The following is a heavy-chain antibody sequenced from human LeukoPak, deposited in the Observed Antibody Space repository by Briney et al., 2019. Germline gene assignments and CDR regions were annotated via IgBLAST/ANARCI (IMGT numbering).Heavy chain of an antibody. CDR1: GFTFSSYS. J-gene: IGHJ3*02. V-gene: IGHV3-21*01. CDR3: ARDVRYGDYLGAFDI. D-gene: IGHD4-17*01. CDR2: ISSSSSYI. Sequence: GGSLRLSCAASGFTFSSYSMNWVRQAPGKGLEWVSSISSSSSYIYYADSVKGRFTISRDNAKNPLYLQMNSLRAEDTAVYYCARDVRYGDYLGAFDIWGQGTMVTVSS.